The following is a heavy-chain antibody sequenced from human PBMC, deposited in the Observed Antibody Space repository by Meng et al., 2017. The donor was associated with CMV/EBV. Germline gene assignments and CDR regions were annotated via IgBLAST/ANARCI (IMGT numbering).Heavy chain of an antibody. CDR2: IKQDGSEK. Sequence: GESLKISCAASGFTFSSYWMSWVRQAPGKGLEWVANIKQDGSEKYYVDSVKGRFTISRDNAKNTLYLQMNSLRAEDTAVYYCARMTTYYYYGMDVWGQGTTVTVSS. J-gene: IGHJ6*02. CDR1: GFTFSSYW. CDR3: ARMTTYYYYGMDV. V-gene: IGHV3-7*01. D-gene: IGHD4-11*01.